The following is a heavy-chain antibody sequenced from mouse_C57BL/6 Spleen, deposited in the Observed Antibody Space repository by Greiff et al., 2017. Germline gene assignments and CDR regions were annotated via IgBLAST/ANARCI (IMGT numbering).Heavy chain of an antibody. D-gene: IGHD1-1*01. Sequence: QVQLQQPGAELVMPGASVKLSCKASGYTFTSYWMHWVKQRPGQGLEWIGEIDPSDSYTNYNQKFKGKSTLTVDKSSSTANRQLSSLTSGDSAVYYCAKKHYSGTRTGYFDYWGQGTTLTVSS. J-gene: IGHJ2*01. CDR3: AKKHYSGTRTGYFDY. CDR2: IDPSDSYT. V-gene: IGHV1-69*01. CDR1: GYTFTSYW.